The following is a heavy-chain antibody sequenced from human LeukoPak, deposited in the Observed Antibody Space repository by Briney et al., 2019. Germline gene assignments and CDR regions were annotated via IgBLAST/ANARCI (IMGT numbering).Heavy chain of an antibody. J-gene: IGHJ6*02. CDR1: GFTFSSYE. CDR2: ISSSGSTI. Sequence: GGSLRLSCAASGFTFSSYEMNWVRQAPGKGLEWVSYISSSGSTIYYADSVKGRFTISRDNAKNSLYLEMNSLRAEDTAVYYCARAGRYRYGMDVWGQGTRSPSP. D-gene: IGHD3-9*01. V-gene: IGHV3-48*03. CDR3: ARAGRYRYGMDV.